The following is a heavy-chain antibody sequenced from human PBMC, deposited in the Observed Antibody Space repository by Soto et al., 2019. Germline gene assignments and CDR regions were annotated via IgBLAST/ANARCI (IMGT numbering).Heavy chain of an antibody. J-gene: IGHJ2*01. CDR3: ARDVLGTGCAPPSYFDL. V-gene: IGHV1-18*01. Sequence: QVQLVQSGAEVKKPGASVKVSCKASGYTFTSYGISWVRQAPGQGLEWMGWISAYNGNTNYAQKLQGRVTMTTDTTTRTAYTALRCPSSDSTAMYSLARDVLGTGCAPPSYFDLSGRGTLVPVSS. CDR1: GYTFTSYG. D-gene: IGHD6-19*01. CDR2: ISAYNGNT.